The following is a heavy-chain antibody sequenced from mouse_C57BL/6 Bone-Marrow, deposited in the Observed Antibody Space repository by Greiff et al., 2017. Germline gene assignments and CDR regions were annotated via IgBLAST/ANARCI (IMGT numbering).Heavy chain of an antibody. V-gene: IGHV14-4*01. CDR1: GFNFKDDY. J-gene: IGHJ3*01. Sequence: EVQLQEPGAELVRPGASVKLSCTASGFNFKDDYMHWVKQRPEQGLEWIGWIDPENGATEYASKFQGKATITADTSSNTAYLQLSSLTSEDTAVYYCTALPGGLTWFAYWGQGTLVTVSA. CDR2: IDPENGAT. CDR3: TALPGGLTWFAY.